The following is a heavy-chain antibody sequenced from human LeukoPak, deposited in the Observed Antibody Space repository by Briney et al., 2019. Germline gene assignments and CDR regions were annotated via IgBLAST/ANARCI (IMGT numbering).Heavy chain of an antibody. D-gene: IGHD3-10*01. CDR3: AKECDASFYELDS. V-gene: IGHV3-30*04. CDR2: ISHDGSDN. J-gene: IGHJ4*02. Sequence: GGSLRLSCAGPGFRFSRYAIHWVRQTHWGLEWVAVISHDGSDNRYADSVRGRVTISRDNSRNMVYLQFSSLTTDDTARYYCAKECDASFYELDSWGQGTHVTVSS. CDR1: GFRFSRYA.